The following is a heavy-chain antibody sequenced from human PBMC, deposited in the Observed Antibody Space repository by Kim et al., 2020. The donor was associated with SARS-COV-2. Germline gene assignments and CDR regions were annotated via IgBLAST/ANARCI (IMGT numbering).Heavy chain of an antibody. V-gene: IGHV3-11*03. D-gene: IGHD1-26*01. CDR3: ARMGYSGYYVDY. CDR1: GFTFSDYY. J-gene: IGHJ4*02. CDR2: ISSSSSYT. Sequence: GGSLRLSCAASGFTFSDYYMSWIRQAPGKGLEWVSYISSSSSYTNYADSVKGRFTISRDNAKNSLYLQMNSLRAEDTAVYYCARMGYSGYYVDYWGQGTLVTVSS.